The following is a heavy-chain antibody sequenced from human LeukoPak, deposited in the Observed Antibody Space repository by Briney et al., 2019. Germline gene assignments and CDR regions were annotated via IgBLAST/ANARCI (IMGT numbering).Heavy chain of an antibody. V-gene: IGHV4-4*02. CDR3: ARDSSSWSHDAFDI. Sequence: SGTLSLTCAVSGGSISSSNWWSWVRQPPGKGLEWIGEIYHSGNTNYNPSLKSRVTISLDKSKNQFSLKVSSVTAADTAVYYCARDSSSWSHDAFDIWGQGTMVTVSS. CDR1: GGSISSSNW. J-gene: IGHJ3*02. D-gene: IGHD6-13*01. CDR2: IYHSGNT.